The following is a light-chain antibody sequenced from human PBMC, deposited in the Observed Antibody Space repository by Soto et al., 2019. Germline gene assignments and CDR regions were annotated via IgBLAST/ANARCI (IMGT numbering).Light chain of an antibody. J-gene: IGKJ4*01. CDR2: DTS. CDR1: QDITID. CDR3: QMYNRVPPT. Sequence: DIQMTQSPSSLSASVGDRVTITCRASQDITIDVAWYQQKPGKPPNLLISDTSILQSGVPSRFSGSGYATDFTLTINDLQPEDSATYYCQMYNRVPPTFGGGTNVEIK. V-gene: IGKV1-27*01.